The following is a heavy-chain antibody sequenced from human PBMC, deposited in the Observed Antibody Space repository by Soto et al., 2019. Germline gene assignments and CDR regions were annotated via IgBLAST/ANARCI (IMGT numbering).Heavy chain of an antibody. J-gene: IGHJ4*02. V-gene: IGHV4-59*08. Sequence: QVQLQESGPGLVKPSETLSLTCTVSGGSISSYYWSWIRQPPGKGLEWIGYIYYSGSTNYNPSLKSRVTLSVDTSKNQFSLKLSSVTAADTAVYYCARSMLGYSKSLFDYWGQGTLVTVSS. D-gene: IGHD2-15*01. CDR3: ARSMLGYSKSLFDY. CDR1: GGSISSYY. CDR2: IYYSGST.